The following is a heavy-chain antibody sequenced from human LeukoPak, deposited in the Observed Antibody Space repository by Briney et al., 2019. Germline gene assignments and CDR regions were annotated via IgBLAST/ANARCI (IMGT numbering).Heavy chain of an antibody. CDR1: GGSISSHY. CDR3: ARASGYSSPLWFDP. J-gene: IGHJ5*02. D-gene: IGHD6-6*01. CDR2: IYYSGST. Sequence: SENLSLTCTVSGGSISSHYWSWIRQPPGKGLEWIGYIYYSGSTNYNPSLKSRVTISVDTSKNQFSLKLSSVTAADTAVYYCARASGYSSPLWFDPWGQGTLVTVSS. V-gene: IGHV4-59*11.